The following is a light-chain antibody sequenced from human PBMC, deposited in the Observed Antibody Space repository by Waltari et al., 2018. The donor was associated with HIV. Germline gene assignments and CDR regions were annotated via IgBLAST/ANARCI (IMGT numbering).Light chain of an antibody. V-gene: IGKV3-15*01. CDR3: QQYDSGPRGIT. Sequence: EIVMTQSPPTLSVSPGQRVTLSCTAIQSLIAKVAWYQQRPGQAPRLLISEAATRPTGIPGMFSGSGSGKEFTLTISSLQSEDFATYFCQQYDSGPRGITFGQGTMLEI. J-gene: IGKJ2*01. CDR1: QSLIAK. CDR2: EAA.